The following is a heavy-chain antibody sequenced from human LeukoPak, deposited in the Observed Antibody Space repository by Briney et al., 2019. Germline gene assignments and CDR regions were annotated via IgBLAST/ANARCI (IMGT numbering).Heavy chain of an antibody. V-gene: IGHV3-23*01. D-gene: IGHD6-19*01. CDR3: AKETGFNGWLFEY. Sequence: GGSLRLSCAASGFTLTNYAMTWVRQAPGKGLEWVSGISASGSSTDYADSAKGRFTISRDNSKNTLYLQINSLRAEDTAVYYCAKETGFNGWLFEYWGQGALVTVSS. J-gene: IGHJ4*02. CDR1: GFTLTNYA. CDR2: ISASGSST.